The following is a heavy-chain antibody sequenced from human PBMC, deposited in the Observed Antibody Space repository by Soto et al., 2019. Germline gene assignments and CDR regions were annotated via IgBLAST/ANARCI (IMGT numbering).Heavy chain of an antibody. CDR3: ASNVLRYFDWSSSALYYYYYGMDV. CDR2: IIPIFGTA. Sequence: SVKVSCKASGGTFSSYAISWVRQAPGQGLEWMGGIIPIFGTANYAQKFQGRVTITADESTSTAYMELSSLRSEDTAVYYCASNVLRYFDWSSSALYYYYYGMDVWGQGTTVTVSS. D-gene: IGHD3-9*01. CDR1: GGTFSSYA. V-gene: IGHV1-69*13. J-gene: IGHJ6*02.